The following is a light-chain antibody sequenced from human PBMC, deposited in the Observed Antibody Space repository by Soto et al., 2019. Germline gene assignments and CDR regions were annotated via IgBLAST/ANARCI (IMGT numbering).Light chain of an antibody. CDR1: QSVTSNY. CDR3: QQYDSSPIT. J-gene: IGKJ5*01. CDR2: GAS. V-gene: IGKV3-20*01. Sequence: EIVLTQSPGTLSLSPGERATLSCRVSQSVTSNYLAWYSQKPGQAPRLLIYGASSRVTGIPDRFSGSGSGTDFTLTISRLEPEDFAMYYCQQYDSSPITFGPGTRLEIK.